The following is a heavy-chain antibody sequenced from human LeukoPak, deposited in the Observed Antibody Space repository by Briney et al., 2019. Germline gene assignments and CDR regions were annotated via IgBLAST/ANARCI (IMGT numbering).Heavy chain of an antibody. CDR2: ISWNSGSI. V-gene: IGHV3-9*01. Sequence: PGRSLRLSCAASGFTFDDYAMHWVRQAPGKGLEWVSGISWNSGSICYADSVKGRFTISRDNAKNSLYLQMNSLRAEDTALYYCAKDMSYDXSGSYFDYWGQGTLVTVS. D-gene: IGHD3-22*01. J-gene: IGHJ4*02. CDR1: GFTFDDYA. CDR3: AKDMSYDXSGSYFDY.